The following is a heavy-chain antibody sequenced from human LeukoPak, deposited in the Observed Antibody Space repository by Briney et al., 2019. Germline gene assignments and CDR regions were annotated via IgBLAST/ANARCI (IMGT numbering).Heavy chain of an antibody. J-gene: IGHJ4*02. V-gene: IGHV3-30*02. CDR3: GKGSREVPPFGY. CDR1: GFTFSDYA. CDR2: IHYDGSKE. Sequence: GGSLTLSCAASGFTFSDYAMHWVRQAPGKGLEWLAFIHYDGSKEFYADSVKGRFSISRDNSKNTLYLQMNSLRTEDTAVYYCGKGSREVPPFGYWAQGPLVTVPS. D-gene: IGHD4/OR15-4a*01.